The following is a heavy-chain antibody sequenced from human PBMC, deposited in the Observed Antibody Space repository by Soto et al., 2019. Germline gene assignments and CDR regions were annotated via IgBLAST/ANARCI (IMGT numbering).Heavy chain of an antibody. CDR1: GGSISSYY. J-gene: IGHJ4*02. D-gene: IGHD6-19*01. CDR2: IYYSGST. V-gene: IGHV4-59*01. Sequence: PSETLSLTCTVSGGSISSYYWSWIRQPPGKGLEWIGYIYYSGSTNYNPSLKSRVTISVDTSKNQFSLKLSSVTAADTAVYYCARDRGSSGPLDYWGQGTLVTVSS. CDR3: ARDRGSSGPLDY.